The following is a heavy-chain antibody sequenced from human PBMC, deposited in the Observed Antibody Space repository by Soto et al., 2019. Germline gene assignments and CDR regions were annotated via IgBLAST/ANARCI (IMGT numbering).Heavy chain of an antibody. D-gene: IGHD3-22*01. V-gene: IGHV3-74*01. J-gene: IGHJ4*02. CDR2: INGDGSST. CDR3: AKDIAYYYDSSGEIFDY. Sequence: PGGSLRLSCAASGFTFGSHWMHGVRQAPGKGLVWVSRINGDGSSTTYADSVKGRCTISRDNSKNTLYLQMNSLRAEDTALYYCAKDIAYYYDSSGEIFDYWGQGTMVTVSS. CDR1: GFTFGSHW.